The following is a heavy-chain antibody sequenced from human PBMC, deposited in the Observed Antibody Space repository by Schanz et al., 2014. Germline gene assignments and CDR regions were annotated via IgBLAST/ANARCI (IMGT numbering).Heavy chain of an antibody. Sequence: QVQLVQSGAEVKKPGSSMKVSCKASGGTFSSYAISWVRQAPGQGLEWMGRIIPILGIATYAQKFQGRLTITADKSTSTAYMELSSLRSDDTAHYYCVRVPSRDVSFDLWGRGTLVTVSS. V-gene: IGHV1-69*04. D-gene: IGHD3-16*01. CDR2: IIPILGIA. J-gene: IGHJ2*01. CDR3: VRVPSRDVSFDL. CDR1: GGTFSSYA.